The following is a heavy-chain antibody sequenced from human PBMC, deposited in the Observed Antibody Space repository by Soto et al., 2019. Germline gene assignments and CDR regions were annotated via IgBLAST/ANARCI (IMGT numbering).Heavy chain of an antibody. V-gene: IGHV4-39*07. CDR1: GGSFTTNTYY. J-gene: IGHJ4*02. CDR3: ARGPSGDKVDY. D-gene: IGHD7-27*01. Sequence: ASETLSLTCTVSGGSFTTNTYYWGWIRQSPDKGLEWIGNIYNGGTTYNNPSLTSRVTISVDTSNNQFSLKLSSVSAADTAVYYCARGPSGDKVDYWGQGTLVTVSS. CDR2: IYNGGTT.